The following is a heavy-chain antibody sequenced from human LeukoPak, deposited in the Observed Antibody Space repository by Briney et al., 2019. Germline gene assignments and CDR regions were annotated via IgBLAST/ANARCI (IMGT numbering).Heavy chain of an antibody. CDR3: AKDNRRHYTSGPNPDSLH. CDR1: GFIFNNYA. Sequence: GRSLRLSCAGSGFIFNNYAMHWVRQPPGKGLGWVSGISWNSGTIDYADSVRGRFTISRDNAKNSLYLQMDSLRVEDTAFYYCAKDNRRHYTSGPNPDSLHWGQGALVTVSS. D-gene: IGHD6-19*01. V-gene: IGHV3-9*01. J-gene: IGHJ4*02. CDR2: ISWNSGTI.